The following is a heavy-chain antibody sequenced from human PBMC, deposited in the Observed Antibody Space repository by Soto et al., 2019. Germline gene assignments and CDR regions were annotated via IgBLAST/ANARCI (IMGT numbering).Heavy chain of an antibody. CDR1: GGSISSGGYY. CDR2: TYYSGST. J-gene: IGHJ4*02. CDR3: ERAVYYDSSGYYGY. V-gene: IGHV4-31*03. D-gene: IGHD3-22*01. Sequence: QVQLQESGPGLVKPSQTLSLTRTVSGGSISSGGYYWSWIRKHPGQGLEWIGYTYYSGSTYYNTSITSRVTISFETSKNQLSLKLSSVTAADTPVYYCERAVYYDSSGYYGYWGKETLVTVSS.